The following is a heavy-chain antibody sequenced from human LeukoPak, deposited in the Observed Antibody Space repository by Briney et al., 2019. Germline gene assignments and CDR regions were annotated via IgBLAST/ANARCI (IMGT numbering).Heavy chain of an antibody. J-gene: IGHJ4*02. D-gene: IGHD3-10*01. CDR3: ARSRRPDYYGSGSYFYFDY. V-gene: IGHV1-46*01. Sequence: ASVMVSCKASGYTFTSYYMHWVRQAPGQGLEWMGVINPSGGSTSYAQKFQGRVTMTRDTSTSTVYMELSSLRSEDTAVYYCARSRRPDYYGSGSYFYFDYWGQGTLVTVSS. CDR2: INPSGGST. CDR1: GYTFTSYY.